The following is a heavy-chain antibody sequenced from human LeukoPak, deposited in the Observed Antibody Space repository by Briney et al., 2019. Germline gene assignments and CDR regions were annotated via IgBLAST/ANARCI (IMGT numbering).Heavy chain of an antibody. Sequence: GGSQRLSCAASGFTFSNYWMSWVRQAPGKGLEWLANINQGKSEKYYVASVKGRFTISRDNAKNSLYLQMNTLRAEDTAVYYCARVRVSSYYGMDSWGQGSTVTVSS. V-gene: IGHV3-7*05. CDR1: GFTFSNYW. CDR3: ARVRVSSYYGMDS. J-gene: IGHJ6*02. D-gene: IGHD2/OR15-2a*01. CDR2: INQGKSEK.